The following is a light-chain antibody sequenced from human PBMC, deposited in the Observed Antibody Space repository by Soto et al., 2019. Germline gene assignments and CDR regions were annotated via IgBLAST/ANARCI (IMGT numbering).Light chain of an antibody. J-gene: IGKJ4*01. CDR1: QSISSY. Sequence: DIQMTQSPSSLSASVGDRVTITCRASQSISSYLNWYQQKPGKAPKLLIYAASSLQSGVPSRFSGSGSGTDFTLTISSLQPEDFATYSCQQSYSTPRTFGGGTQVEIK. CDR2: AAS. V-gene: IGKV1-39*01. CDR3: QQSYSTPRT.